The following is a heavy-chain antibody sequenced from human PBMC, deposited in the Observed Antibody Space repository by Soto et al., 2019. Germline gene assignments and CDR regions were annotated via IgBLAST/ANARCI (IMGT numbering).Heavy chain of an antibody. D-gene: IGHD1-1*01. CDR3: ATGTNGTTGWYHP. Sequence: QEQLVQSGTEVKKPGASVTVSCKSSGYTFTDFYLHWLRQAPGQGLEWVGWINPKTGDTKSSQKFQGRVTRSRDTSVSTAYIDLTSLTSDDTAMYYWATGTNGTTGWYHPWGQGTRVTVSS. CDR1: GYTFTDFY. V-gene: IGHV1-2*02. J-gene: IGHJ5*02. CDR2: INPKTGDT.